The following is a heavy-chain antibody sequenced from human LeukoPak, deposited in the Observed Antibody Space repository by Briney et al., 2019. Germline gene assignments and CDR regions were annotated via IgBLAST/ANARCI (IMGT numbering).Heavy chain of an antibody. J-gene: IGHJ4*02. CDR1: GGSFGRSTYY. Sequence: SETLSLTCTVSGGSFGRSTYYWGWIRQPPGKGLEWIGSIYYTGSTYYNPSLKSRVTISVDTSKNQFSLRLNSVTAADTAVYYCARDQYGSGNLLDYWGQGTLVTVSS. CDR2: IYYTGST. D-gene: IGHD3-10*01. CDR3: ARDQYGSGNLLDY. V-gene: IGHV4-39*07.